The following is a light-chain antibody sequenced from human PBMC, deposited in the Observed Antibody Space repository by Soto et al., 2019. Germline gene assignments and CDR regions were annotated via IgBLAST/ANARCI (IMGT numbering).Light chain of an antibody. CDR1: QSVSSDY. V-gene: IGKV3-20*01. CDR3: QLYGGSRPFT. Sequence: EIVLTQCPGTLSLSPGERATLSCRASQSVSSDYLAWYQQKPGQAPRLLISRASRRATGIPDSFSGSGSGTDFTLTITRPEAEDFANYFCQLYGGSRPFTFGPGTKVDIK. J-gene: IGKJ3*01. CDR2: RAS.